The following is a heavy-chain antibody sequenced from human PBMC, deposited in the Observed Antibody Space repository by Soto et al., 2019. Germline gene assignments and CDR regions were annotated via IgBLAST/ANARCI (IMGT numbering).Heavy chain of an antibody. D-gene: IGHD2-21*02. V-gene: IGHV4-31*03. Sequence: QVQLQESGPGLVKPSQTLSLTCTVSGGSISSGGYYWSWIRQHPGKGLAWIGYIYYSGSTYYNPSLERRVTISVDPSQQPLSIKLGSVTDADTAVYYCASLWAYCGGDCHRQYYSYYSGMDVWGQGTTVTVSS. CDR1: GGSISSGGYY. J-gene: IGHJ6*02. CDR3: ASLWAYCGGDCHRQYYSYYSGMDV. CDR2: IYYSGST.